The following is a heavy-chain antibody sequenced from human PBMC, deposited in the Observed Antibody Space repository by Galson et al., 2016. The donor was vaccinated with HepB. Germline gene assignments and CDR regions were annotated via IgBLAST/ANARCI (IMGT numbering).Heavy chain of an antibody. CDR3: ARARARTPRAGLN. J-gene: IGHJ4*02. CDR1: GDSMTNYY. Sequence: ETLSLTCSVSGDSMTNYYWSWIRPPPGKGLEWIGYVFHNGTTNYNPSLQSRLTISLDMSKNQVSLKLTSVTTADTAVYFCARARARTPRAGLNWGQGTLVAVSS. V-gene: IGHV4-59*01. D-gene: IGHD3-22*01. CDR2: VFHNGTT.